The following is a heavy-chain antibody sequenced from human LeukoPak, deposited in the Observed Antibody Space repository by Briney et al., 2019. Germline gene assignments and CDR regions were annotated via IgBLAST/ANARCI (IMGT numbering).Heavy chain of an antibody. J-gene: IGHJ4*02. CDR1: GFTFSSYS. CDR2: ISSSSSYI. V-gene: IGHV3-21*01. Sequence: GGSLRLSCAASGFTFSSYSMNWVRQAPGKGLEWVSSISSSSSYIYYADSVKGRFAISRDNAKNSLYLQMNSLRAEDTAVYYCARDRLGKIAAAGHWGQGTLVTVSS. D-gene: IGHD6-13*01. CDR3: ARDRLGKIAAAGH.